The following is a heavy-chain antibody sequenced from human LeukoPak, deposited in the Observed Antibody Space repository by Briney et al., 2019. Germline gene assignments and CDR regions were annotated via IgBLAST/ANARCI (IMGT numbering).Heavy chain of an antibody. V-gene: IGHV3-23*01. CDR1: GFTFSSYA. Sequence: PGGSLRLSCAASGFTFSSYAMSWVRQAPGKGLEWVSAVGGSTGGTYYADSVKGRFTISRDNAKNSLYLQMNSLRAEDTALYYCARGLHLYYYYMDVWGKGTTVTVSS. J-gene: IGHJ6*03. CDR2: VGGSTGGT. CDR3: ARGLHLYYYYMDV.